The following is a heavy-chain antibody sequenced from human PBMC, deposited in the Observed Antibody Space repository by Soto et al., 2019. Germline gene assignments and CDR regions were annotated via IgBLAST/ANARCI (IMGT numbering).Heavy chain of an antibody. Sequence: QVQLQESGPGLVKPSETLSLTCTVSGGSVSSGSYYWSWSRQPPGKGLEWTGYIYYSGSTNYNPSLKHRITISVATSKNQFSLRLSSVTAADTAVYYCARGITVLRFLEWLLFDYWGQGTLVTVSS. V-gene: IGHV4-61*01. CDR3: ARGITVLRFLEWLLFDY. CDR2: IYYSGST. J-gene: IGHJ4*02. D-gene: IGHD3-3*01. CDR1: GGSVSSGSYY.